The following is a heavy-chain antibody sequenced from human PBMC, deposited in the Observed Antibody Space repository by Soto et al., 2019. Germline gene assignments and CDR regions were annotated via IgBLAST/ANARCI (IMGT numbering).Heavy chain of an antibody. J-gene: IGHJ6*02. CDR1: GGTFSSYA. CDR2: IIPIFGTA. V-gene: IGHV1-69*12. Sequence: QVQLVQSGAEVKKPGSSVKVSCKASGGTFSSYAISWVRQAPGQGLEWMGGIIPIFGTANYAQKFQGRVTITADESTSTAYMELSSLRSADTAVYYCARDRGRDYDSDYYYYGMDVWGQGTTVTVSS. CDR3: ARDRGRDYDSDYYYYGMDV. D-gene: IGHD5-12*01.